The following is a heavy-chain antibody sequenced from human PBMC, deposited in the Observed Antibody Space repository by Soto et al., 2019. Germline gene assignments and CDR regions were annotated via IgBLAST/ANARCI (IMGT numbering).Heavy chain of an antibody. V-gene: IGHV4-31*03. CDR2: IYYSGST. D-gene: IGHD3-10*01. CDR3: ARAQKERITMVRGVHIFDP. J-gene: IGHJ5*02. CDR1: GGSISSGGYY. Sequence: SETLSLTCTVSGGSISSGGYYWSWIRQHPEKGLEWIGYIYYSGSTYYNPSLKSRVTISVDTSKNQFSLKLSSVTATDTAVYYCARAQKERITMVRGVHIFDPWGQGTLVTVSS.